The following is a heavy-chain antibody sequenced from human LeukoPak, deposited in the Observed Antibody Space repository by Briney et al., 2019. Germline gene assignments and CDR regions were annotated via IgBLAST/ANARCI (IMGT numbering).Heavy chain of an antibody. CDR3: ARDGDYGGSYNDI. D-gene: IGHD4/OR15-4a*01. CDR1: GFTFSSYW. J-gene: IGHJ3*02. Sequence: GGSLRLSCAASGFTFSSYWMSWVRQAPGKGLEWVANIKQDGSEKYYVDSVKGRFTISRDNAKNSLYLQMNSLRAEDTAVYYCARDGDYGGSYNDIWGQGSMVTVSS. CDR2: IKQDGSEK. V-gene: IGHV3-7*01.